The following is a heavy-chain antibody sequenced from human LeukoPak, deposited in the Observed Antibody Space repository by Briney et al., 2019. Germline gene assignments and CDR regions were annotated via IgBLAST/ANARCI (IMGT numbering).Heavy chain of an antibody. V-gene: IGHV3-30*02. J-gene: IGHJ6*02. CDR2: IWYDGSNK. D-gene: IGHD1-26*01. CDR1: GFTFSSYG. CDR3: AKERSKWELLRMDV. Sequence: GGSLRLSCAASGFTFSSYGMHWVRQAPGKGLEWVAVIWYDGSNKYYADSVKGRFTISRDNSKNTLYLQMNSLRAEDTAVYYCAKERSKWELLRMDVWGQGTTVTVSS.